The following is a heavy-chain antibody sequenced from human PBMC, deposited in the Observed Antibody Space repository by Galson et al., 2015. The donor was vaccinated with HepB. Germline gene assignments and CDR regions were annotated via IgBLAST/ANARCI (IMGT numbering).Heavy chain of an antibody. D-gene: IGHD3-3*01. CDR3: ARGYEAFDY. CDR2: ISTYANTI. J-gene: IGHJ4*02. Sequence: SLRLSCAASGFTFSDYYMSWIRQAPGKGLEWVSYISTYANTIYYADSMKGRFTISRDSARNSLYLQMNSLRAEDTAVYYCARGYEAFDYWGQGTLVTVSS. V-gene: IGHV3-11*01. CDR1: GFTFSDYY.